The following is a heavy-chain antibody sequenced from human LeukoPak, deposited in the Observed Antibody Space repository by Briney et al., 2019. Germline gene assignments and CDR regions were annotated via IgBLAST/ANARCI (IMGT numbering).Heavy chain of an antibody. J-gene: IGHJ4*02. CDR3: ARERGYTYGAAFDY. V-gene: IGHV3-11*01. CDR1: GFIFSDYY. Sequence: PGGSLRLSCAASGFIFSDYYMSWIRQAAGKGLEWVSYISSSGNTIYYADSVKGRFTISRDNAKNSLYLQMNSLRAEDTAVYYCARERGYTYGAAFDYWGQGTLVTVSS. D-gene: IGHD5-18*01. CDR2: ISSSGNTI.